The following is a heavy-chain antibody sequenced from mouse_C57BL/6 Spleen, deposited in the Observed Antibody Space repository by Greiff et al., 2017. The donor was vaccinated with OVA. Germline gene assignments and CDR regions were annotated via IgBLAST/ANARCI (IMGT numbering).Heavy chain of an antibody. CDR1: GYSFTDYN. V-gene: IGHV1-39*01. CDR2: INPNCGTT. Sequence: EVKLMESGPELVKPGASVKISCKASGYSFTDYNMNWVKQSNGKSLEWIGVINPNCGTTSYNQKFKGKATLTVDQSSSTAYMQLNSLTSEDSAVYYCARGSDGYDVGYFDYWGQGTPLTVSA. CDR3: ARGSDGYDVGYFDY. D-gene: IGHD2-2*01. J-gene: IGHJ2*01.